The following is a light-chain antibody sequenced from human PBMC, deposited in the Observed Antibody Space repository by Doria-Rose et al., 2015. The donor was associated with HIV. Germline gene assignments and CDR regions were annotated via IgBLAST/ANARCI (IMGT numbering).Light chain of an antibody. CDR3: HQYGTSCT. V-gene: IGKV3-20*01. J-gene: IGKJ1*01. CDR1: QSFSSTY. CDR2: DGS. Sequence: TQSPGTLSLSPGGRATLSCRASQSFSSTYLAWYQQKPGQAPSLLIYDGSTRATGIPDRFSASGSGTDFTLTINRLEPEDCALYYCHQYGTSCTFGQGTNVEI.